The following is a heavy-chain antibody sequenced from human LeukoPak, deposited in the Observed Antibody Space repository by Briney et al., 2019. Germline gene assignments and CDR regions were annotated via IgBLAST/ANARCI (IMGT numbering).Heavy chain of an antibody. CDR2: INHSGST. D-gene: IGHD6-13*01. V-gene: IGHV4-34*01. CDR1: GGSFSGYY. CDR3: AREGSSWYWGTATRGWYFDL. Sequence: SETLSLTCAVSGGSFSGYYWSWIRQPPGKGLEWIGEINHSGSTNYNPSLKSRVIISVDTSKNQFSLKLSSVTAADTAVYYCAREGSSWYWGTATRGWYFDLWGRGTLVTVSS. J-gene: IGHJ2*01.